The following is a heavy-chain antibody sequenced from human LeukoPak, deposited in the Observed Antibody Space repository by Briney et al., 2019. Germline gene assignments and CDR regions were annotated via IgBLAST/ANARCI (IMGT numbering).Heavy chain of an antibody. J-gene: IGHJ3*02. CDR3: ARGHSSSGRAIYAFDI. V-gene: IGHV4-34*01. D-gene: IGHD6-13*01. CDR2: INHSGST. CDR1: GGSFSGYY. Sequence: PSETLSLTCAVYGGSFSGYYWSWIRQPPGKGLEWIGEINHSGSTNYNPSLKSRVTISVDTSKNQFSLKLSSVTAADTAVYYCARGHSSSGRAIYAFDIWGQGTMVTVSS.